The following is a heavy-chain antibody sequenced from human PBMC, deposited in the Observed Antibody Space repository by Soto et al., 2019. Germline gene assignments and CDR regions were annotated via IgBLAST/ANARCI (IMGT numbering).Heavy chain of an antibody. CDR3: ARGSTMVRGVLNWFDP. V-gene: IGHV1-69*13. Sequence: GASVEVSCKASGGTFSSYAISWVRQAPGQGLEWMGGIIPIFGTANYAQKFQGRVTITADESTSTAYMELSSLRSEDTAVYYCARGSTMVRGVLNWFDPWGQGTLVTVSS. D-gene: IGHD3-10*01. CDR1: GGTFSSYA. J-gene: IGHJ5*02. CDR2: IIPIFGTA.